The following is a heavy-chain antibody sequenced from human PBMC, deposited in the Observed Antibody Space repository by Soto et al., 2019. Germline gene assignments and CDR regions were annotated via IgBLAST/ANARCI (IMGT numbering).Heavy chain of an antibody. J-gene: IGHJ6*03. CDR1: GGSFSGYY. D-gene: IGHD3-10*01. CDR3: ARGLLLWFGELSRRGGYYDYMDV. CDR2: INDSAST. V-gene: IGHV4-34*01. Sequence: QVQLQQWGAGLLKPSETLSLTCAVYGGSFSGYYWSWIRQTPGKGLEWIGEINDSASTNDNPSFKSRVTIVVDTPKNQCSLKLSSVNAADTAVYACARGLLLWFGELSRRGGYYDYMDVWGKGTTVTVSS.